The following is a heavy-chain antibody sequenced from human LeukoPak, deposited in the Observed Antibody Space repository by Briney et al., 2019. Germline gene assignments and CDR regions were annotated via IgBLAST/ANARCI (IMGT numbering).Heavy chain of an antibody. CDR1: GGTFSSYA. CDR3: ARNFYDILTGYSDY. V-gene: IGHV1-69*13. D-gene: IGHD3-9*01. CDR2: IIPIFGTA. Sequence: GASVKVSCKASGGTFSSYAISWVRQAPGQGLEWMGGIIPIFGTANYAQKFQGRVTITADESTSTAYMELSSLRSEDTAVYYCARNFYDILTGYSDYWGQGTLVTVSS. J-gene: IGHJ4*02.